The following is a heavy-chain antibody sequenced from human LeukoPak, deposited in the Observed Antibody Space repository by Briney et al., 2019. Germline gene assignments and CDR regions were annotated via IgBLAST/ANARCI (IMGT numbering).Heavy chain of an antibody. J-gene: IGHJ4*02. CDR3: AKDRDAVNARGFDY. CDR2: IRGSGART. V-gene: IGHV3-23*01. CDR1: GFTFSRYA. Sequence: GGSLRLSCAASGFTFSRYAMSWVRQAPGKGLEWVSAIRGSGARTYYADSVKGRFTISRDNSKNTLYLQINSLRAEDTAVYFCAKDRDAVNARGFDYWGQGTLVTVSS. D-gene: IGHD2-21*01.